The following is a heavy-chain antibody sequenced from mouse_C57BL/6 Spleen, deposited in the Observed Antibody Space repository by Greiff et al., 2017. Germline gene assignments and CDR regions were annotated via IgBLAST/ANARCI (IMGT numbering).Heavy chain of an antibody. CDR1: GFTFSDYG. CDR2: ISSGSSTI. V-gene: IGHV5-17*01. J-gene: IGHJ1*03. D-gene: IGHD1-1*01. Sequence: EVKLVESGGGLVKPGGSLKLSCAASGFTFSDYGMHWVRQAPEKGQEWVAYISSGSSTIYYADTVKGRFTISRDNAKNTLFLQMTSLRSEDTAMYYCASFITTVVANASYWYFDVWGTGTTVTVSS. CDR3: ASFITTVVANASYWYFDV.